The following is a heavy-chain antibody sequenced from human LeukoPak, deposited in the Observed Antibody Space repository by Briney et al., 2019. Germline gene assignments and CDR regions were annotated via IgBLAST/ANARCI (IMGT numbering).Heavy chain of an antibody. CDR1: GDSIRSSAYY. CDR3: ASPVAGIGLYCFDY. CDR2: IYFSRNT. J-gene: IGHJ4*02. Sequence: SKTLSSTCTVSGDSIRSSAYYWGWIRQPPGKGLRWIGSIYFSRNTDYNPSLKIPITIAISTSNNHFPLNMTSVTAADTSVYSCASPVAGIGLYCFDYWGQGHLVTVSS. V-gene: IGHV4-39*02. D-gene: IGHD6-19*01.